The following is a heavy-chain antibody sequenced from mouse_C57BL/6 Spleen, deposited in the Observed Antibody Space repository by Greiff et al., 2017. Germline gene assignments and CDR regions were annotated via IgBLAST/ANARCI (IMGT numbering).Heavy chain of an antibody. J-gene: IGHJ1*03. CDR3: ARYGSYGGDWYFDD. CDR2: IHPNSGST. D-gene: IGHD1-1*02. CDR1: GYTFTSYW. Sequence: QVQLQQPGAELVTPGASVKLSCKASGYTFTSYWMHWVKQRPGQGLEWIGMIHPNSGSTNYNEKFKSKATLAVDKSSSTAYMQLSSLTSEDSAVYYCARYGSYGGDWYFDDWGTGTTVTVSS. V-gene: IGHV1-64*01.